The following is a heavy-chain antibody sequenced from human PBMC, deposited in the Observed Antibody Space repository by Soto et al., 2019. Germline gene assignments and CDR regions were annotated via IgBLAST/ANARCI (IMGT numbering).Heavy chain of an antibody. Sequence: QLQLQESGPGLVKPSETLSLTCTVSGGSISSSSYYWGWIRQPPGKGLEWIGRMYYSGSTYYNPSLKSRVTISVDTSKNQFTLKLSSVTAADTAVYYCARHAVHSSGLTDYWGQGTLVTVSS. V-gene: IGHV4-39*01. CDR2: MYYSGST. CDR3: ARHAVHSSGLTDY. J-gene: IGHJ4*02. D-gene: IGHD6-19*01. CDR1: GGSISSSSYY.